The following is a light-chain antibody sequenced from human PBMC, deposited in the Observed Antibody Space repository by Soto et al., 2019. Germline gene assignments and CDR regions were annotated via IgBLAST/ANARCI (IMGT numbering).Light chain of an antibody. Sequence: DIQMTQSPSSLSASVGDRVSVTCRASQSISTFLNWYQQRPGEAPKLLIYAASSLQSGVPSRFRGSGSVADFTLTIGSLQPEDLATYYCQQRYSTPRTFGQGTKV. J-gene: IGKJ1*01. CDR3: QQRYSTPRT. V-gene: IGKV1-39*01. CDR2: AAS. CDR1: QSISTF.